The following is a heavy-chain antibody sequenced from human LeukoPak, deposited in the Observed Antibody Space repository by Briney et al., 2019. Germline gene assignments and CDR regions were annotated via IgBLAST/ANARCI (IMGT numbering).Heavy chain of an antibody. D-gene: IGHD2-2*02. Sequence: SETLSLTCTVSGGSISSYYWSWVRQPAGKGLEWIGRIYTSGSTNYNPSLKSRVTMSVDTSKNQFSLKLSSVTAADTAVYYCARDCSSTSCYSRGVANLGMDVWGQGTTVTVSS. CDR2: IYTSGST. CDR1: GGSISSYY. J-gene: IGHJ6*02. CDR3: ARDCSSTSCYSRGVANLGMDV. V-gene: IGHV4-4*07.